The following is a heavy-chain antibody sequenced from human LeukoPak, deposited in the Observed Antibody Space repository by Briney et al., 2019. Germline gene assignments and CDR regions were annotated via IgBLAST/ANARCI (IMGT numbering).Heavy chain of an antibody. CDR3: ARDLISWFDP. D-gene: IGHD3-22*01. J-gene: IGHJ5*02. CDR1: GFTVSSNY. CDR2: IYSGGST. Sequence: GGSLRLSCAAPGFTVSSNYMSWVRQAPGKGLEWVSVIYSGGSTCYADSVKGRFTISRDNSKNTLYLQMNSLRAEDTAVYYCARDLISWFDPWGQGTLVTVSS. V-gene: IGHV3-53*01.